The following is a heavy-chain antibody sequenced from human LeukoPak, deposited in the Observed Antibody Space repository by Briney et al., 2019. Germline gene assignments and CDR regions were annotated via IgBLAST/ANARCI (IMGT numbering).Heavy chain of an antibody. CDR3: ARDLLFRGGIIYL. V-gene: IGHV3-30*03. CDR2: ISYDGSNK. D-gene: IGHD3-10*01. Sequence: PGGSLRLSCAASGFTFSSYGMHWVRQAPGKGLEWVAVISYDGSNKYYVDSVKGRFTISRDNSKNTLYLQMNSLRAEDTAVYYCARDLLFRGGIIYLWGQGTLVTVSS. J-gene: IGHJ4*02. CDR1: GFTFSSYG.